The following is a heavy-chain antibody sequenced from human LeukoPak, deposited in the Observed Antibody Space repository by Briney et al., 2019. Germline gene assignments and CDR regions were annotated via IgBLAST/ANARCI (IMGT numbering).Heavy chain of an antibody. D-gene: IGHD3-16*01. J-gene: IGHJ1*01. CDR1: GYTLTELS. V-gene: IGHV1-24*01. CDR3: ATSILGEWTPLSD. CDR2: FDPEDGET. Sequence: GASVNVSCKVSGYTLTELSMHWVRQAPGKGLEWMGGFDPEDGETIYAQKFQGRVTMTEDTSTDTAYMELSSLRSEDTAVYYCATSILGEWTPLSDWGQGTLVTVSS.